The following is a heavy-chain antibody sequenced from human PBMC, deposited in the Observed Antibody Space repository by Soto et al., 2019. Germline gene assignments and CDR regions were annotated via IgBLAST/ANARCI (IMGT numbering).Heavy chain of an antibody. CDR1: GFTFSSYA. D-gene: IGHD3-16*01. J-gene: IGHJ4*02. CDR2: ISGSGGST. V-gene: IGHV3-23*01. CDR3: AKSSPPYTVSYFDY. Sequence: PGGSLRLSCAASGFTFSSYAMSWVRQAPGKGLEWVSAISGSGGSTYYADSVKGRFTISRDNSKNTLYLQMNSVRAEDTAVYSCAKSSPPYTVSYFDYWGQGTLVTVSS.